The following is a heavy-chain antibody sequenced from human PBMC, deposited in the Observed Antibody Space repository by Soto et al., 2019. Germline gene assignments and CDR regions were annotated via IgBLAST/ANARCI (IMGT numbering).Heavy chain of an antibody. CDR2: ISATGGGT. V-gene: IGHV3-23*01. CDR1: GFKFSNYA. Sequence: GGSLRLSCAASGFKFSNYAMSWVRQAPGKGLEWVSLISATGGGTYYADSVKGRFTISRDNSHNALYLQVHSLTAEDTAVYYCAKDRRAGGNSAFYFDFWGQGAQVTVSS. D-gene: IGHD3-16*01. CDR3: AKDRRAGGNSAFYFDF. J-gene: IGHJ4*02.